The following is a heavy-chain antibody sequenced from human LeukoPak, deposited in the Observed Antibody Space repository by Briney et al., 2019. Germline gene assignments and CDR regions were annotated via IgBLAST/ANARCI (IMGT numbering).Heavy chain of an antibody. Sequence: ASVRVSCKASGYTFTSYDINWVRQAPGQGLEWMGWMNPNTDNTGYAQKFQGRVTMTRDTSKSTVYMELSSLRSEDTAVYYCARENTEDFDYWGQGTLVTVSS. V-gene: IGHV1-8*01. CDR2: MNPNTDNT. D-gene: IGHD2-2*02. CDR3: ARENTEDFDY. CDR1: GYTFTSYD. J-gene: IGHJ4*02.